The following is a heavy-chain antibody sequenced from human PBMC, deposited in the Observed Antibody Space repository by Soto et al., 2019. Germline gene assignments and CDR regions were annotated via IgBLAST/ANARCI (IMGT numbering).Heavy chain of an antibody. Sequence: SETLSLTCTLSGGSINAGEAYWSWIRQPPGKGLEWIGYIYYTGSTNCNPSLKSRVTISIDTSKNEFYLGLSSVTAADTAVYYCARAFAIGWYTYFFDYWGQGPLVTVSS. CDR1: GGSINAGEAY. V-gene: IGHV4-61*08. CDR3: ARAFAIGWYTYFFDY. J-gene: IGHJ4*02. CDR2: IYYTGST. D-gene: IGHD6-19*01.